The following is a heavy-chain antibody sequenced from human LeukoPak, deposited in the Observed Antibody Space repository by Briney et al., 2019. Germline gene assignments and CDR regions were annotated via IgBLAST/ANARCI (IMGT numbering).Heavy chain of an antibody. V-gene: IGHV4-39*07. J-gene: IGHJ3*02. CDR1: GGSVSSSNW. Sequence: SETLSLTCTISGGSVSSSNWWGWIRQPPGKGLEWIGSIYYSGSTYYNPSLKSRVTISVDTSKNQFSLKLSSVTAADTAVYYCARGGYCSGGSCYSAFDIWGQGTMVTVSS. CDR3: ARGGYCSGGSCYSAFDI. D-gene: IGHD2-15*01. CDR2: IYYSGST.